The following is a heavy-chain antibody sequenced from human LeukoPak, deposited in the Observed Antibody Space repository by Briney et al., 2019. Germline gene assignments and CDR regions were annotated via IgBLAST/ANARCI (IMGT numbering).Heavy chain of an antibody. CDR3: TRGIVGATAPDY. CDR1: GGSISSYK. V-gene: IGHV4-4*07. Sequence: SETLSLTCTVSGGSISSYKWSWIRHPVGKGLEWIGRIYSSGSTNYNPSLKSRVAMSVDTSKNQFSLQLSSVTAADTAVYYCTRGIVGATAPDYWGQGTLVIVSS. D-gene: IGHD1-26*01. J-gene: IGHJ4*02. CDR2: IYSSGST.